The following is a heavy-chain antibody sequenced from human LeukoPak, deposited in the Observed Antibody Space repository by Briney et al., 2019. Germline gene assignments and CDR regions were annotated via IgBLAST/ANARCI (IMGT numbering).Heavy chain of an antibody. D-gene: IGHD1-1*01. J-gene: IGHJ4*02. Sequence: GGSLRLSCAASGFTFSSYAMSWVRQAQGKGLEWVSAISGSGGSTYYADSVKGRFTISRDNSKNTLYLQMNSLRAEDTAVYYCAKERATRQDQLNYFDYWGQGTLVTVSS. CDR2: ISGSGGST. V-gene: IGHV3-23*01. CDR3: AKERATRQDQLNYFDY. CDR1: GFTFSSYA.